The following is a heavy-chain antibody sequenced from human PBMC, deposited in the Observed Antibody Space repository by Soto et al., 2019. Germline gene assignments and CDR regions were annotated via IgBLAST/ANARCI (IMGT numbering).Heavy chain of an antibody. CDR3: ARDRRDQAYCGGDCSAGAFDI. J-gene: IGHJ3*02. CDR1: GGTFSSYA. V-gene: IGHV1-69*13. CDR2: IIPIFGTA. D-gene: IGHD2-21*02. Sequence: ASVKVSCKASGGTFSSYAISWVRQAPGQGLEWMGGIIPIFGTANYAQKFQGRVTITADESTSTAYMELSSLRSEDTAVYYCARDRRDQAYCGGDCSAGAFDIWGQGTMVTVSS.